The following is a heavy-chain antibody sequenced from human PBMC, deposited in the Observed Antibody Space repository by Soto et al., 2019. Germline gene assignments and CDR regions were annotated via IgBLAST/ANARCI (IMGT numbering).Heavy chain of an antibody. V-gene: IGHV4-39*07. J-gene: IGHJ4*02. CDR1: GSSVRSSTYY. D-gene: IGHD3-16*01. CDR2: IYYSGRT. CDR3: ARDRVMLTFGGASEEWGIDS. Sequence: PSETLSLTCTVSGSSVRSSTYYWGWIRQAPGKGLEWIASIYYSGRTHNNPSLKSRVTISVDTSKNQFSLKLNSVTAADTAVYYCARDRVMLTFGGASEEWGIDSWGPGTLVTVSS.